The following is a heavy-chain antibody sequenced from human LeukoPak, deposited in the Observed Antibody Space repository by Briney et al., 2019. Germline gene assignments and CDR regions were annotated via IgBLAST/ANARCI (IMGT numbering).Heavy chain of an antibody. CDR1: GYTLTELS. J-gene: IGHJ4*02. Sequence: ASVKVSCKVSGYTLTELSMHWVRQAPGKGLEWMGGFDPEDGETICAQKFQGRVTMTEDTSTDTAYMELSSLRSGDTAVYYCAITPGLGATNSDYWGQGTLVTVSS. CDR2: FDPEDGET. V-gene: IGHV1-24*01. CDR3: AITPGLGATNSDY. D-gene: IGHD1-26*01.